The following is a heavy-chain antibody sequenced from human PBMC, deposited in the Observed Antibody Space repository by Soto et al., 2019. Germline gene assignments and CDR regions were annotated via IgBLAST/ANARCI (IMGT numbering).Heavy chain of an antibody. V-gene: IGHV4-4*07. D-gene: IGHD1-1*01. CDR1: GASISGFY. Sequence: PSETLSLTCTVSGASISGFYWSWIRKSAGKGLEWIGRIYATGTTDYNPSLKSRVMMSVDTSKKQFSLKLRSVTAADTAVYYCVRDGKKTLRDWLDTWGQGISVTVSS. CDR2: IYATGTT. CDR3: VRDGKKTLRDWLDT. J-gene: IGHJ5*02.